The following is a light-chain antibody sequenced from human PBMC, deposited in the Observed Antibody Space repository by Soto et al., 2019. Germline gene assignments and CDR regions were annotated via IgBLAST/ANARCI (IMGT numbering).Light chain of an antibody. Sequence: QSVLTQPASVSGSPGQSITISCTGTSSDFGSYNLVSWYQQHPGKAPKLMIYEDSKRPSGVSNRFSGSKSGNTASLTISGLQAEDDADYYCCSYAGSSTSFSGIGSTVTV. V-gene: IGLV2-23*01. CDR2: EDS. J-gene: IGLJ1*01. CDR3: CSYAGSSTSF. CDR1: SSDFGSYNL.